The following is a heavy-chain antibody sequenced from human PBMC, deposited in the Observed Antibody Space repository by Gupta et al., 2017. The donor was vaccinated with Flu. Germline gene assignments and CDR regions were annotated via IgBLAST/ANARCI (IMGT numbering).Heavy chain of an antibody. CDR2: ISGSGGST. CDR3: AKVYYDILTGLPDY. V-gene: IGHV3-23*01. Sequence: EVQLLESGGGLVQPGGSLRLSCAASGFTFSSYAMSWFCQAPGKGLEWVSAISGSGGSTYYADSVKGRCTISRDNSKNTLYLQMNSLRAEDTAVYYCAKVYYDILTGLPDYWGQGTLVTVSS. D-gene: IGHD3-9*01. CDR1: GFTFSSYA. J-gene: IGHJ4*02.